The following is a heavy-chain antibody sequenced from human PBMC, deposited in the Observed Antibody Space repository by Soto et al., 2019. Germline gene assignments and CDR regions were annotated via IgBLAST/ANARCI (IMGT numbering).Heavy chain of an antibody. CDR3: ARDAAYYYHGMDV. CDR2: IFFDGAT. CDR1: GGSVNNYF. D-gene: IGHD6-25*01. V-gene: IGHV4-59*02. J-gene: IGHJ6*02. Sequence: PSETLSLTCSVSGGSVNNYFWSWIRQPPGKGLEWIGFIFFDGATSYNPSLKSRVSVTMDTSKMQISLTLNSVTAADTAVYYCARDAAYYYHGMDVWGQGTTVT.